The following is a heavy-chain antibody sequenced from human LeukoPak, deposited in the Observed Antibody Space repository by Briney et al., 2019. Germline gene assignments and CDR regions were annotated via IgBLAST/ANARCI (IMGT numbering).Heavy chain of an antibody. CDR2: TTHGGGA. CDR1: GGSFSSLY. Sequence: SETLSLTCAVYGGSFSSLYWSWLRQSPGKGLQWIGETTHGGGAKYNPSLKARVTISLDTSKNQFSLRLNSVTAADTAVYYCAKSLYCDGDCPWGQGTLVTVSS. V-gene: IGHV4-34*01. D-gene: IGHD2-21*02. CDR3: AKSLYCDGDCP. J-gene: IGHJ5*02.